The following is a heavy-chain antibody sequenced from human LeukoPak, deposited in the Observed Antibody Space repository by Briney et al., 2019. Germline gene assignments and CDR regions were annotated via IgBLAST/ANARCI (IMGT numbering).Heavy chain of an antibody. D-gene: IGHD2-21*02. CDR1: GFTFSSYA. CDR2: ISYDGSNK. Sequence: PGRSLRLSCAASGFTFSSYAMHWVRQAPGKGLEWVAVISYDGSNKYYADSVKGRFTISRDNSKNTLYLQMNSLRAEDTAVYYCARDLRHIVVVTAINPGYWGQGTLVTVSS. CDR3: ARDLRHIVVVTAINPGY. V-gene: IGHV3-30-3*01. J-gene: IGHJ4*02.